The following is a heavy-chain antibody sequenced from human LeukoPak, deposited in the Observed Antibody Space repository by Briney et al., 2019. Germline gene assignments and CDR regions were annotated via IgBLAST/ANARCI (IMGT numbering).Heavy chain of an antibody. Sequence: NPSQTLSLTCTVSGGSISSGGYYWSWIRQHPGKGLEWIGYIYYSGSTNYNPSLKSRVTISVDTSKNQFSLKLSSVTAADTAVYYCASSPVTARFVDYWGQGTLVTVSS. V-gene: IGHV4-61*08. D-gene: IGHD2-21*02. CDR1: GGSISSGGYY. CDR3: ASSPVTARFVDY. J-gene: IGHJ4*02. CDR2: IYYSGST.